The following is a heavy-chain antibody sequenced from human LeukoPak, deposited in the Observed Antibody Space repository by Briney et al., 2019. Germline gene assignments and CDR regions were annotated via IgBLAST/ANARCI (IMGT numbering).Heavy chain of an antibody. CDR2: ISVRAATI. CDR1: GFDLGHYE. CDR3: APLPLAYCGGDCYHIDY. V-gene: IGHV3-48*03. Sequence: GGSLRLSCAASGFDLGHYEVNWVRQAPGKGLEWIAHISVRAATIYYGDSVEGRFTISRDDAKNSLFLQMNSLRAEDTAVYYCAPLPLAYCGGDCYHIDYWGQGTLVTVSS. J-gene: IGHJ4*02. D-gene: IGHD2-21*02.